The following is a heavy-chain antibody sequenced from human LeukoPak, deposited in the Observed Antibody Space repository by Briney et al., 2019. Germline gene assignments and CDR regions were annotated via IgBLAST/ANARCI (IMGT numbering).Heavy chain of an antibody. V-gene: IGHV3-21*01. D-gene: IGHD6-6*01. J-gene: IGHJ4*02. CDR3: ARFIAARPFDY. CDR1: GFTFSTYS. Sequence: GGSLTLSCAASGFTFSTYSMNWVRQAPGKGLEWVSSISSSSSYIYYAGSVKGRFTISRDNAKNSLYLQMNSLRAEDTAVYYCARFIAARPFDYWGQGTLVTVSS. CDR2: ISSSSSYI.